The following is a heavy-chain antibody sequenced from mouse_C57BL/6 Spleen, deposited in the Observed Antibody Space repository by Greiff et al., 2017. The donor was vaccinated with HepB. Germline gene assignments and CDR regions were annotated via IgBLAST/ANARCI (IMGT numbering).Heavy chain of an antibody. V-gene: IGHV1-26*01. CDR1: GYTFTDYY. CDR2: INPNNGGT. CDR3: ARAGYGSEYFDV. Sequence: VQLQQSGPELVKPGASVKISCKASGYTFTDYYMNWVKQSHGKSLEWIGDINPNNGGTSYNQKFKGKATLTVDKSSSTAYMELRSLTSEDSAVYYCARAGYGSEYFDVWGTGTTVTVSS. D-gene: IGHD1-1*01. J-gene: IGHJ1*03.